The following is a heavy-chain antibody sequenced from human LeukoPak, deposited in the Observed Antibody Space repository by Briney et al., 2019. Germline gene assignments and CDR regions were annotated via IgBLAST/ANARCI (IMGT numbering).Heavy chain of an antibody. CDR1: GFTFSSYG. Sequence: PGGSLRLSCASSGFTFSSYGMHWVRQAPGKGLEWVAVISYDGSNKYYADSVKGRFTISRDNSKNTLYLQMNSLGAEDTAVYYCAKEHGDYYDSSGYSLFDYWGQGTLVTVSS. CDR2: ISYDGSNK. V-gene: IGHV3-30*18. J-gene: IGHJ4*02. CDR3: AKEHGDYYDSSGYSLFDY. D-gene: IGHD3-22*01.